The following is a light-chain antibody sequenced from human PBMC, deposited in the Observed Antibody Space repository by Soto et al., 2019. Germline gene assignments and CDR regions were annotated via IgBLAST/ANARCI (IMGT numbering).Light chain of an antibody. CDR1: QSIRNY. J-gene: IGKJ1*01. V-gene: IGKV1-5*01. CDR3: EHHNSYSQT. Sequence: DIQMTQSPPTLSASVGDRVTITCRASQSIRNYLAWYQQMPGKAPKLLIYGASSLQSGVPSRFSGSGSGTEFTLPISSLQPDDFATYFCEHHNSYSQTFGQGTKVEIK. CDR2: GAS.